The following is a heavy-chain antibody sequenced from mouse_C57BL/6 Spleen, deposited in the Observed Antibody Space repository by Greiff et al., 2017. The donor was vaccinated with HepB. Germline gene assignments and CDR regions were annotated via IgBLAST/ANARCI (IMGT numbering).Heavy chain of an antibody. CDR3: ARKGSNTNYYAMDY. CDR1: GYTFTSYW. J-gene: IGHJ4*01. CDR2: IDPSDSET. V-gene: IGHV1-52*01. D-gene: IGHD2-5*01. Sequence: QVQLQQPGAELVRPGSSVKLSCKASGYTFTSYWMHWVKQRPIQGLEWIGNIDPSDSETHYNQKFKNKATLTVDKSSSTAYMQLSSLTSEDSAVYYCARKGSNTNYYAMDYWGQGTSVTVSS.